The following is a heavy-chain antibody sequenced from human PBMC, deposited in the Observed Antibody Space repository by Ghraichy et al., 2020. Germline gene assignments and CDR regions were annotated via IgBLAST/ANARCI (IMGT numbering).Heavy chain of an antibody. Sequence: SETLSLTCAVYGGSFSGYYWSWIRQPPGKGLEWIGEINHSGSTNYNPSLKSRVTISVDTSKNQFSLKLSSVTAADTAVYYCAREYSSGWYGTQGGPIDYWGQGTLVTVSS. V-gene: IGHV4-34*01. J-gene: IGHJ4*02. CDR2: INHSGST. D-gene: IGHD6-19*01. CDR1: GGSFSGYY. CDR3: AREYSSGWYGTQGGPIDY.